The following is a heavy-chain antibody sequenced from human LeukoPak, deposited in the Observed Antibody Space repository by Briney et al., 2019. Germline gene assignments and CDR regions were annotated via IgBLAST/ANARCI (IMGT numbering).Heavy chain of an antibody. V-gene: IGHV4-4*07. D-gene: IGHD6-13*01. CDR3: AKDSSTWGNLAGHFDS. CDR2: FYASGTT. J-gene: IGHJ4*02. Sequence: SETLSLTCTVSVGSIVSHYWNWIRQSAGRGLEWVGRFYASGTTNTSPSLKSRVTMSVDTSKNQFSLKLSSVTAADTAVYYCAKDSSTWGNLAGHFDSWGQGTLVTVSS. CDR1: VGSIVSHY.